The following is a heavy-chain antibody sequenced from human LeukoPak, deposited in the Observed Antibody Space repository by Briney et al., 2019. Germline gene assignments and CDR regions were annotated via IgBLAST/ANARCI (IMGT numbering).Heavy chain of an antibody. CDR3: ARIYSGYDLSGVGIDY. V-gene: IGHV4-61*02. D-gene: IGHD5-12*01. CDR1: GGSISSGSYY. CDR2: IYTSGST. Sequence: SETLSLTCTVSGGSISSGSYYWSWIRQPAGKGLEWIVRIYTSGSTNYNPSLKSRVTIPVDTSKNQFSLKLSSVTAADTAVYYCARIYSGYDLSGVGIDYWGQGTLVTVSS. J-gene: IGHJ4*02.